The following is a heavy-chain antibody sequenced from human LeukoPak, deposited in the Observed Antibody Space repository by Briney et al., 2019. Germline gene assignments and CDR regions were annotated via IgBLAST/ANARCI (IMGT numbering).Heavy chain of an antibody. CDR1: AGSIRSSSYY. CDR3: ASRPTTWGFFDS. D-gene: IGHD4-17*01. CDR2: IYFSGST. J-gene: IGHJ4*02. Sequence: PSETLSLTCTVPAGSIRSSSYYWRWIRQPPGKGLELIGSIYFSGSTAYSPSLKSRVNISVDTSKNQFSLKLSSVTAADTAVYFCASRPTTWGFFDSWGQGTLVTVSS. V-gene: IGHV4-39*01.